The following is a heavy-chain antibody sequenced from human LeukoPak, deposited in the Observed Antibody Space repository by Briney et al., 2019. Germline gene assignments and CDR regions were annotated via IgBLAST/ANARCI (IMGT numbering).Heavy chain of an antibody. CDR1: GGTFSSYA. V-gene: IGHV1-69*04. Sequence: GASVKVSCKASGGTFSSYAISWVRQAPGQGLEWRGRIIPILGISNYAQKFQGRVTITADKSTSTAYMELSSLRSEDTAVYYCARISGYDLLGHDAFDIWGQGTMVTVSS. CDR3: ARISGYDLLGHDAFDI. D-gene: IGHD5-12*01. CDR2: IIPILGIS. J-gene: IGHJ3*02.